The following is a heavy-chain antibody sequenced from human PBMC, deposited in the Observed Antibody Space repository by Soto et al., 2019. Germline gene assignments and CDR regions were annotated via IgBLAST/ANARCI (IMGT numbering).Heavy chain of an antibody. CDR3: ARERYCSGGSCRIDP. CDR2: IYYSGST. D-gene: IGHD2-15*01. CDR1: GGSISSGGYY. V-gene: IGHV4-31*03. Sequence: SETLSLTCTVSGGSISSGGYYWSWIRQHPGKGLEWIGYIYYSGSTYYNPSLKSRVTISVDTSKNQFSLKLSSVTAADTAVYYCARERYCSGGSCRIDPRGQGTLVTVSS. J-gene: IGHJ5*02.